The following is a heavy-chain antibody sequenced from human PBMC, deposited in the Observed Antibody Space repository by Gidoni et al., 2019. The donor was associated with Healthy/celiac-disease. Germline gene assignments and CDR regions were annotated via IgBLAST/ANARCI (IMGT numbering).Heavy chain of an antibody. CDR2: IYYSGST. D-gene: IGHD2-15*01. CDR1: GGSVSSGSYY. Sequence: QVQLQESGPGLVKPSETLSLTCTVSGGSVSSGSYYWSWIRQPPGKGLEWIGYIYYSGSTNYNPSLKSRVTISVDTSKNQFSLKLSSVTAADTAVYYCARDTLPGYAAFDIWGQGTMVTVSS. J-gene: IGHJ3*02. CDR3: ARDTLPGYAAFDI. V-gene: IGHV4-61*01.